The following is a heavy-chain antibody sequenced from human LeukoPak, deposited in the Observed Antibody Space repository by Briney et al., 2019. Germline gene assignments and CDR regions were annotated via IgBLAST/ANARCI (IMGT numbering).Heavy chain of an antibody. J-gene: IGHJ4*02. D-gene: IGHD2-8*01. V-gene: IGHV4-31*03. CDR1: GGSIRSGAYY. CDR2: IYDSGST. CDR3: ASGMYFLDY. Sequence: SETLSLTCIVSGGSIRSGAYYWSWIRQHPGKGLEWIGYIYDSGSTNYNPSLKSRVTISVDTSKNHFSLKLSSVTAADTAVYYCASGMYFLDYWGQGTLVTVSS.